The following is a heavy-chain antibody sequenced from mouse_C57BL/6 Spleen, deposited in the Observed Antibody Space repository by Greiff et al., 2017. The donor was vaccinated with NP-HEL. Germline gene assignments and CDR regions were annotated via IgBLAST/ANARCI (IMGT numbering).Heavy chain of an antibody. Sequence: QVHVKQPGTELVKPGASVKLSCKASGYTFTSYWMHWVKQRPGQGLEWIGNINPSNGGTNYNEKFKSKATLTVDKSSSTAYMQLSSLTSEDSAVYYCARGGRGFYYYAFAYWGQGTLVTVSA. CDR3: ARGGRGFYYYAFAY. CDR2: INPSNGGT. D-gene: IGHD1-1*01. J-gene: IGHJ3*01. CDR1: GYTFTSYW. V-gene: IGHV1-53*01.